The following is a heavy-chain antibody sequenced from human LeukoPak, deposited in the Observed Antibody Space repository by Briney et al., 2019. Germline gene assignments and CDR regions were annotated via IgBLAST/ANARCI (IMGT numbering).Heavy chain of an antibody. CDR1: GFTFSNAW. V-gene: IGHV3-21*01. CDR2: ISSSSSYI. Sequence: PGGSLRLSCAASGFTFSNAWMSWVRQAPGKGLEWVSSISSSSSYIYYADSVKGRFTISRDNAKNSLYLQMNSLRAEDTAVYYCARDLHSSRGYWGQGTLVTVSS. CDR3: ARDLHSSRGY. D-gene: IGHD6-13*01. J-gene: IGHJ4*02.